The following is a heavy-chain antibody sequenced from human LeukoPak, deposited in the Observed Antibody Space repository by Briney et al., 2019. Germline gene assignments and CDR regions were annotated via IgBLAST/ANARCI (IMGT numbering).Heavy chain of an antibody. CDR1: GLPFISFG. J-gene: IGHJ4*02. CDR3: ARESHESFDY. Sequence: GGSLGLSGAPSGLPFISFGLNGFGRAPGRGLGWVSSISSSSSYIYYADSVKGRFTISRDNAKNSLYLQMNSLRAEDTAVYYCARESHESFDYWGQGTLVTVSS. V-gene: IGHV3-21*01. CDR2: ISSSSSYI.